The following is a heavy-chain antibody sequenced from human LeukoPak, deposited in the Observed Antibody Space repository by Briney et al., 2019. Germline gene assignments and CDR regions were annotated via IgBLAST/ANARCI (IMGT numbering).Heavy chain of an antibody. CDR3: AKGGAAAGTYYMDV. D-gene: IGHD6-13*01. J-gene: IGHJ6*03. CDR1: GFTFDDYA. V-gene: IGHV3-43D*03. Sequence: GGSLRLSCAASGFTFDDYAMHWVRQAPGKGLEWVSLISWDGGSTYYADSVKGRFTISRDNSKNSLYLQMNSLRAEDTALYYCAKGGAAAGTYYMDVWGKGTTVTVSS. CDR2: ISWDGGST.